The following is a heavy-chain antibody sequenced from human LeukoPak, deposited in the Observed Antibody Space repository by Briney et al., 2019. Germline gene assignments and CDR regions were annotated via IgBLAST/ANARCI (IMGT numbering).Heavy chain of an antibody. Sequence: SVKVSCTASGGTFSSYAISWVRQAPGQGLERMGGIIPIFGTANYAQKFQGRVTITADESTSTAYMELSSLRSEDTAVYYCATSETRGYSYSIDYWGQGTLVTVSS. CDR3: ATSETRGYSYSIDY. CDR2: IIPIFGTA. CDR1: GGTFSSYA. V-gene: IGHV1-69*13. J-gene: IGHJ4*02. D-gene: IGHD5-18*01.